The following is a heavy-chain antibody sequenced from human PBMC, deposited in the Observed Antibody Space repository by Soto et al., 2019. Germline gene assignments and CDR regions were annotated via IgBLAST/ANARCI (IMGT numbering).Heavy chain of an antibody. CDR3: ARDYDSSGYYYDAFDI. J-gene: IGHJ3*02. V-gene: IGHV3-74*01. Sequence: GGSLRLSCAASGFTFSSYWMHWVRQAPGKGPVWVSRINSDGSSTSYADSVKGRFTISRDNAKNTLYLQMNSLRAEDTAVYYCARDYDSSGYYYDAFDIWGQGTMVTVSS. D-gene: IGHD3-22*01. CDR2: INSDGSST. CDR1: GFTFSSYW.